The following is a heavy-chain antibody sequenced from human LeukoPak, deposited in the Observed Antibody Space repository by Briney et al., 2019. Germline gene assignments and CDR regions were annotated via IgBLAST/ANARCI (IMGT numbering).Heavy chain of an antibody. CDR2: IYHSGST. CDR3: ARERPSEGLYGSGYFDY. CDR1: GGSISSGGYS. J-gene: IGHJ4*02. Sequence: SETLSLTCAVSGGSISSGGYSWSWIRQPPGKGLEWIGYIYHSGSTYYNPSLKSRVTISVDRSKNQFSLKLSSVTAADTAVYYCARERPSEGLYGSGYFDYWGQGTLVTVSS. D-gene: IGHD3-10*01. V-gene: IGHV4-30-2*01.